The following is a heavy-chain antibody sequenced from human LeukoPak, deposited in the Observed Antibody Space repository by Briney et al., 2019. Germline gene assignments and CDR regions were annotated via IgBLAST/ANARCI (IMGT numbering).Heavy chain of an antibody. CDR2: ISSSSSTI. CDR3: ARARPFDI. J-gene: IGHJ3*02. Sequence: GGSLRLSCAASGFTFSSYSMNWVRRAPGKGLEWVSYISSSSSTIYYADSVKGRFTISRDNAKNSLYLQINSLRAEDTAVYYCARARPFDIWGQGTMVTVSS. CDR1: GFTFSSYS. V-gene: IGHV3-48*04.